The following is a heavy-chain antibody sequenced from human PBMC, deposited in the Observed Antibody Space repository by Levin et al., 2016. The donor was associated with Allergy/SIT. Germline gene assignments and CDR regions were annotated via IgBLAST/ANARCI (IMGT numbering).Heavy chain of an antibody. V-gene: IGHV1-18*01. D-gene: IGHD5-18*01. CDR3: VRRKYSYGYYDWFDP. CDR2: ILGYNGDT. Sequence: WVRQAPGQGLEWMGWILGYNGDTNYARNLQGRVTMTTDTSTSTAYMELTSLRSDDTAVYYCVRRKYSYGYYDWFDPWGQGTLVTVSS. J-gene: IGHJ5*02.